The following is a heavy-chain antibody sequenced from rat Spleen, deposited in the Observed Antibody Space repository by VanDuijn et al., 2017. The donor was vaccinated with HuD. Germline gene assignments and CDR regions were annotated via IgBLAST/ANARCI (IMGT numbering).Heavy chain of an antibody. CDR2: IWSGGST. J-gene: IGHJ2*01. CDR3: ASRTGSSGDY. Sequence: QVQLKESGPGLVQPSQTLSLTCTVSGFSLTSNSVNWVRQHPGKGLEWTGAIWSGGSTDYNSALKSRLTISRDTSKSQVFLKMNRLQTEDTAMYFCASRTGSSGDYWGQGVMVTVSS. CDR1: GFSLTSNS. V-gene: IGHV2-1*01. D-gene: IGHD5-1*01.